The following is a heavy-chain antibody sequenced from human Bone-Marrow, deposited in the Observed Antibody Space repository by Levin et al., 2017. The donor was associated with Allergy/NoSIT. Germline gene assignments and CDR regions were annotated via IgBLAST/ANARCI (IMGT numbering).Heavy chain of an antibody. CDR1: GGSISSYY. V-gene: IGHV4-59*13. CDR3: ARARDTTGYQKLEPYWYFDL. CDR2: VSYSGST. J-gene: IGHJ2*01. Sequence: SETLSLTCTVSGGSISSYYRSWIRQPPGKGLEWIGYVSYSGSTKYNPSLKSRVTISVDTSNNHFSLQLRSVTAADTAMYFCARARDTTGYQKLEPYWYFDLWGRGTLVTVSS. D-gene: IGHD3-22*01.